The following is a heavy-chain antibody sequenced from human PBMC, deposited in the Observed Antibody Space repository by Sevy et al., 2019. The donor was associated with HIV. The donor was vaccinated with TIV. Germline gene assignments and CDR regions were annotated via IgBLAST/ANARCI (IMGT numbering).Heavy chain of an antibody. J-gene: IGHJ4*02. D-gene: IGHD6-13*01. Sequence: SLRLSCTASGFTFGDYCMSWVRQAPGKGLEWVAFLKSDVYGGTVDHAASVRGRFVISRDDSKTIAYLQMNGLKTEDTGVYYCTRWKAAQSIFDYWGQGALVTVSS. CDR2: LKSDVYGGTV. CDR3: TRWKAAQSIFDY. CDR1: GFTFGDYC. V-gene: IGHV3-49*04.